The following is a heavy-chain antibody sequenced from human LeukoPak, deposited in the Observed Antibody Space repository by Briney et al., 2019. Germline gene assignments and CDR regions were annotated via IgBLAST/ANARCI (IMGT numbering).Heavy chain of an antibody. Sequence: WIRQPAGKGLEWVGRIRDKSNSYATAYAASVKGRFTISRDDSKNTAYLQMNSLKTEDTAVYYCTRQPNFDFWGQGALVTVSS. V-gene: IGHV3-73*01. J-gene: IGHJ4*02. CDR3: TRQPNFDF. CDR2: IRDKSNSYAT.